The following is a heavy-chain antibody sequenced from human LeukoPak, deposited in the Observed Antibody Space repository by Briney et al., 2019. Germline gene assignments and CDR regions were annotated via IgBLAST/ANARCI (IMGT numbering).Heavy chain of an antibody. CDR1: GDSISPYY. CDR2: INHSGSS. Sequence: PSETLSPTCTVSGDSISPYYWSWIRQPPGKGLEWIGEINHSGSSNYNPSLKSRVTISVDTSKNQFSLKLSSVTAADTAVYYCARGEDGDYYFQHWGQGTLVTVSS. V-gene: IGHV4-34*01. D-gene: IGHD4-17*01. J-gene: IGHJ1*01. CDR3: ARGEDGDYYFQH.